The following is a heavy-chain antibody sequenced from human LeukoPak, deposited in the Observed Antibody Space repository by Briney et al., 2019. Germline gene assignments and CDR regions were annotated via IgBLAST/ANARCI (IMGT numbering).Heavy chain of an antibody. CDR3: AIATTGRGAFGS. V-gene: IGHV3-7*01. CDR2: TNEAGGDK. Sequence: GGSLRLSCAASGFTFSDFWMSWVRQAPGKGLECVASTNEAGGDKYYVDSVKGRFTISRDNSKNSLSLQMNSLTAEDTAIYYCAIATTGRGAFGSWGQGALVSVSS. J-gene: IGHJ4*02. D-gene: IGHD1-1*01. CDR1: GFTFSDFW.